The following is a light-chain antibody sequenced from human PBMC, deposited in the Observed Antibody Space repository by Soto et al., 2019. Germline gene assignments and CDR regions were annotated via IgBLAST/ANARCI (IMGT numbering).Light chain of an antibody. J-gene: IGLJ2*01. V-gene: IGLV2-14*01. Sequence: QSALTQPASVSGSPGQSVTISCTGTSSDIGRYKFVSWFQQHPGKAPKPLIFEGTNRPSGVSNRFSGSKSGNTASLTISGLQAEDEAIYFCSSSTNTNTLVIFGGGTKVTVL. CDR1: SSDIGRYKF. CDR3: SSSTNTNTLVI. CDR2: EGT.